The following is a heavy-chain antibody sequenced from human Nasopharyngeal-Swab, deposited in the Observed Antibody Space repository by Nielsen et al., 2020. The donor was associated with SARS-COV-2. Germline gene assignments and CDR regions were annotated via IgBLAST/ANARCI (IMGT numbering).Heavy chain of an antibody. J-gene: IGHJ6*02. Sequence: KVSCKGSGYSITSYWIAWVRQMPGKGLEWMGIIYPRDSDTSYSPSFQGQVTISADKSISTAYLQWSSLKASDTAMYYCVRPEGVATSFKYYFQYGMDVWGQGTMVTVPS. CDR2: IYPRDSDT. D-gene: IGHD5-12*01. V-gene: IGHV5-51*01. CDR1: GYSITSYW. CDR3: VRPEGVATSFKYYFQYGMDV.